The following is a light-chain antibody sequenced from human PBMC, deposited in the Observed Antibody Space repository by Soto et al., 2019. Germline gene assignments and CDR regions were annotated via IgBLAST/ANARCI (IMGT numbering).Light chain of an antibody. J-gene: IGKJ2*01. Sequence: DIQMTQSPSSLSASVGDRVTITCRASQTISSYLNWYQQKPGKAPTLLIYAASSLQSGVPSRFSGRGSGTDFTLTISSLQPEDFATYYCQQSHSIPYTFGQGTKLEIK. CDR1: QTISSY. CDR2: AAS. V-gene: IGKV1-39*01. CDR3: QQSHSIPYT.